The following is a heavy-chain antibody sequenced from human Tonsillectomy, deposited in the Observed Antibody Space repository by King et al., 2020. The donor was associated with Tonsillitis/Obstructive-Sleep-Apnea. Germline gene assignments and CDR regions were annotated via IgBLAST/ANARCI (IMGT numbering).Heavy chain of an antibody. Sequence: QQGEAGGGVVQPGRSLTLSCAASAFTFGDYAMHWVRQAPGKGLEWGAVMSYDGSNEYYADSVKGRFTISRDNSKNTLCLQMDSLRTEDTAVYYCSRDIGSGTYEFYYMDVWGKGTKVTVSS. V-gene: IGHV3-30*04. J-gene: IGHJ6*03. CDR1: AFTFGDYA. CDR2: MSYDGSNE. D-gene: IGHD3-10*01. CDR3: SRDIGSGTYEFYYMDV.